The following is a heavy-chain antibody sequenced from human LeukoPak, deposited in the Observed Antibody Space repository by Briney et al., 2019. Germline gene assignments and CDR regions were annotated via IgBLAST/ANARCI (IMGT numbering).Heavy chain of an antibody. Sequence: PGGSLRLSCAASGFTFSTYAMSWVRQAPGKGLEWVSAISGSGGTTYYADSVKGRFTISRDNSKNTLSLQMNSLRAEDTAVYYCAKGVIGAAAGIYWYFDLWGRGTLVTVSS. D-gene: IGHD6-13*01. CDR1: GFTFSTYA. CDR3: AKGVIGAAAGIYWYFDL. CDR2: ISGSGGTT. V-gene: IGHV3-23*01. J-gene: IGHJ2*01.